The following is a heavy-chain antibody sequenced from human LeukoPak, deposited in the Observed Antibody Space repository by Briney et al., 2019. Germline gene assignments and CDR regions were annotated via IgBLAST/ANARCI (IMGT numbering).Heavy chain of an antibody. CDR1: GGSISSYY. CDR3: ARDSSYHYDSSGNAFDI. V-gene: IGHV4-4*07. CDR2: IYTSGST. Sequence: KPSETLSLTCTASGGSISSYYWSWIRQPAGKGLEWIRRIYTSGSTNYNPSLKSRVTMSVDTSKNQFSLKLSSVTAADTAVYYCARDSSYHYDSSGNAFDIWGQGTMVTVSS. D-gene: IGHD3-22*01. J-gene: IGHJ3*02.